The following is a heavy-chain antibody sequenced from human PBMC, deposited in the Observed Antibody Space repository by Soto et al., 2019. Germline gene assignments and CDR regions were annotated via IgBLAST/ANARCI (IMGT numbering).Heavy chain of an antibody. CDR2: INPSGGST. Sequence: GASVKVSCKASGYTFTSYYMHWVRQAPGQGLEWMGIINPSGGSTSYAQKFQGRVTMTRDTSTSTVYMELSSLRSEDTAVYYCAREALQSLEYRDAFDIWGQGTMVTVSS. V-gene: IGHV1-46*03. CDR1: GYTFTSYY. J-gene: IGHJ3*02. CDR3: AREALQSLEYRDAFDI. D-gene: IGHD4-4*01.